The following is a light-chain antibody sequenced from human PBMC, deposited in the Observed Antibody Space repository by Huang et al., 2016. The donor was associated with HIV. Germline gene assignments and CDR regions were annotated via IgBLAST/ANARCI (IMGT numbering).Light chain of an antibody. V-gene: IGKV3-15*01. J-gene: IGKJ1*01. CDR2: DAS. Sequence: EVVMTQSPVTLSVSPGERATLSCRASQSVNNKLAWFQQKPGQAPRLLIHDASIRATRIPDRFSGSVSGTEFTLTISSLQSEDFAVYYCQQYNNWPPWTFGQGTKVEIK. CDR3: QQYNNWPPWT. CDR1: QSVNNK.